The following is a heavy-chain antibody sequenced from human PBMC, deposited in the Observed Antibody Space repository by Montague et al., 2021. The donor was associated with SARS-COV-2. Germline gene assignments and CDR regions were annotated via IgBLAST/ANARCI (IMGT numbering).Heavy chain of an antibody. J-gene: IGHJ4*02. CDR1: GDSIISTNW. D-gene: IGHD2/OR15-2a*01. CDR3: SRAGGFDNRPPV. V-gene: IGHV4-4*02. CDR2: IHHSGDT. Sequence: SETLSLTCGVSGDSIISTNWWSWVRQPPGKGLEWIGEIHHSGDTNYNPSFKSRVTISVDQSKNQYSLESNFVTAADAALYYCSRAGGFDNRPPVWGQGVLVIVSS.